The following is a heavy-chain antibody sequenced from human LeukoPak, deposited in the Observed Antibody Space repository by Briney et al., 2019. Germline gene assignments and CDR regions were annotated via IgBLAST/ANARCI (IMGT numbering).Heavy chain of an antibody. V-gene: IGHV3-23*01. CDR3: ARADYYDSSGYSDY. Sequence: GGSLRLSCAASGFTFSSYAMSWVRQAPGKGLEWVSAISGSGGSTYYADSVKGRFTISRDNSKNTLYLQMNSLRAEDTAVYYCARADYYDSSGYSDYWGQGTLVTVSS. J-gene: IGHJ4*02. D-gene: IGHD3-22*01. CDR2: ISGSGGST. CDR1: GFTFSSYA.